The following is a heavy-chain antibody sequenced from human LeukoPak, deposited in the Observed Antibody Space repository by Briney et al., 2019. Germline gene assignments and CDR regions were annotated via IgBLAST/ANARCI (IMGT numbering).Heavy chain of an antibody. Sequence: SETLSLTCTVSGGSISSSSYYWSWIRQPPGKGLEWIGSIYYSGSTYYNPSLKSRVTISVDTSKNQFSLKLSSVTAADTAVYYCARGLIVFRGRGYSYGSGPSGYYYYMDVWGKGTTVTVSS. V-gene: IGHV4-39*07. CDR1: GGSISSSSYY. CDR2: IYYSGST. J-gene: IGHJ6*03. CDR3: ARGLIVFRGRGYSYGSGPSGYYYYMDV. D-gene: IGHD5-18*01.